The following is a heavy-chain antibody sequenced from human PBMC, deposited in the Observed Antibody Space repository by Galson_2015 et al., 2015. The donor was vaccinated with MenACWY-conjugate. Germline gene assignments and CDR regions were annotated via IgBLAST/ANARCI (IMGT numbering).Heavy chain of an antibody. CDR1: GFTFSSYA. J-gene: IGHJ4*02. CDR3: TSSNYYDSSGYYYFDY. Sequence: SLRLSCAASGFTFSSYAMSWVRQAPGKGLEWVGFIRSKAYGGTTEYAASVKGRFTISRDDSKSIAYLQMNSLKTEDTAVYYCTSSNYYDSSGYYYFDYWGQGTLVTVSS. CDR2: IRSKAYGGTT. V-gene: IGHV3-49*04. D-gene: IGHD3-22*01.